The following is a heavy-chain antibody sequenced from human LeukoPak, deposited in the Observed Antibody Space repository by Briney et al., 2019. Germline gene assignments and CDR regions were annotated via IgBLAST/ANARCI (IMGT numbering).Heavy chain of an antibody. CDR2: ISNSGDST. Sequence: GGSLRLSCAASGFTFSSYAMSWVRQAPGKGLEWVSSISNSGDSTYYADSVKGRFTISRDNSENTVYLQMNSLRADDTAVYYCANNWNMDCWGQGTLVTVSS. CDR1: GFTFSSYA. J-gene: IGHJ4*02. CDR3: ANNWNMDC. V-gene: IGHV3-23*01. D-gene: IGHD1-1*01.